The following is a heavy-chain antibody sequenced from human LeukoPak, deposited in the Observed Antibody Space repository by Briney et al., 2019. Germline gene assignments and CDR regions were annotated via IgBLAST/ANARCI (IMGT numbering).Heavy chain of an antibody. Sequence: GGSLRLSCVASGFTFTKYGVHWVRRAPGKGLEWVSSISSSSSYIYYADSVEGRFTISRDNAKNSLYLQMNSLRAEDTAVYYCARGIGLHPYMDVWGKGTTVTVSS. CDR3: ARGIGLHPYMDV. D-gene: IGHD2/OR15-2a*01. CDR2: ISSSSSYI. J-gene: IGHJ6*03. V-gene: IGHV3-21*01. CDR1: GFTFTKYG.